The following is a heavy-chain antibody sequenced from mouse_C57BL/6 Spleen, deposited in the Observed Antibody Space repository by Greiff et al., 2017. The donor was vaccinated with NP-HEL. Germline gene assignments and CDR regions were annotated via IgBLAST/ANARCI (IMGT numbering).Heavy chain of an antibody. Sequence: EVQRVESGGGLVKPGGSLKLSCAASGFTFSDYGMHWVRQAPEKGLEWVAYISSGSSTIYYADTVKGRFTISRDNAKNTLFLQMTSLRSEDTAMYYCARPGPYYYGSSYWYFDVWGTGTTVTVSS. CDR2: ISSGSSTI. D-gene: IGHD1-1*01. J-gene: IGHJ1*03. CDR3: ARPGPYYYGSSYWYFDV. CDR1: GFTFSDYG. V-gene: IGHV5-17*01.